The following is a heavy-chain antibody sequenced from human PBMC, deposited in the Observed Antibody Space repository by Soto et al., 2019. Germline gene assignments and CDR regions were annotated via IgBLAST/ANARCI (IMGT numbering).Heavy chain of an antibody. D-gene: IGHD3-9*01. Sequence: GASVKVSCKASGYTFTSYYMHWVRQAPGQGLEWMGIINPSGGSTSYAQKFQGRVTMTRDTSTSTVYMELSSLRSEDTAVYYCARNNYDILTGYYLGRPDNWGQGTLVTVSS. CDR3: ARNNYDILTGYYLGRPDN. V-gene: IGHV1-46*01. CDR2: INPSGGST. J-gene: IGHJ4*02. CDR1: GYTFTSYY.